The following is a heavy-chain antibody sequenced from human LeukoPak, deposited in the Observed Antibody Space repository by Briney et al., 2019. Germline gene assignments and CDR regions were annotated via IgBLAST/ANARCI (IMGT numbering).Heavy chain of an antibody. J-gene: IGHJ5*02. Sequence: PSETLSLTCTVSGGSIRSSYYYWGWIRQPPGKGLEWIGYVYFSGSTNHNPSLKSRATISVDTSKNQFSLRLSSVTAADTAVYYCARGKYCINGVCVFDPWGQGTLVTVSS. D-gene: IGHD2-8*01. CDR2: VYFSGST. CDR1: GGSIRSSYYY. V-gene: IGHV4-61*05. CDR3: ARGKYCINGVCVFDP.